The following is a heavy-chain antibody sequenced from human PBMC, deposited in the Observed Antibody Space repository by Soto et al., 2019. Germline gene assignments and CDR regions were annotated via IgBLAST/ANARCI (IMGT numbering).Heavy chain of an antibody. CDR3: ARDQTIFGVVIKDY. V-gene: IGHV1-18*04. J-gene: IGHJ4*02. Sequence: ASVKVSCKGSGYTFTSYGISWVRQAPGQGLEWMGWISAYNGNTNYAQKLQGRVTMTTDTSTSTAYMELRSLRSDDTAVYYCARDQTIFGVVIKDYWGQGTLVTVSS. D-gene: IGHD3-3*01. CDR2: ISAYNGNT. CDR1: GYTFTSYG.